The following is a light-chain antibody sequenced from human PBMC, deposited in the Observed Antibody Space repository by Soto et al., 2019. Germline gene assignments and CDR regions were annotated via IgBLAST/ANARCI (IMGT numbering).Light chain of an antibody. V-gene: IGKV3-20*01. J-gene: IGKJ1*01. Sequence: EIVMTQSPTILSVSQGERANLSCRASQSVSSNLAWYQQKPGQAPRLLIYAASSWATGIPDRFSGSGSGTDFTLTISRLEPEDFAVYYCQQYGSSGTFGQGTKVDIK. CDR3: QQYGSSGT. CDR1: QSVSSN. CDR2: AAS.